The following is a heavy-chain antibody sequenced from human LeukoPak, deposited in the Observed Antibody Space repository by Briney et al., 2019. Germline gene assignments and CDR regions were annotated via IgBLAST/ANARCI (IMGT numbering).Heavy chain of an antibody. CDR1: GFIFDDYA. CDR2: ISGDGDKT. Sequence: GGSLRLSCAASGFIFDDYAMHWVRQAPGKGLQWVSLISGDGDKTDYTDSVKGRFTISRDNSKNSLYLQMNTLRSDDTALYYCVKGYCSTSRCYYFYGVDVWGQGTTVTVSS. V-gene: IGHV3-43*02. CDR3: VKGYCSTSRCYYFYGVDV. D-gene: IGHD2-2*01. J-gene: IGHJ6*02.